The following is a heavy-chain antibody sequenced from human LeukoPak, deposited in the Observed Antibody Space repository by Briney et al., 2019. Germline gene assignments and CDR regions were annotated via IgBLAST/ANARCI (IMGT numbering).Heavy chain of an antibody. CDR1: GFTVSGTH. Sequence: GGSVRLSCAASGFTVSGTHMSWVRQAPGKGLEWVSAMYTGGTTYYADSVTGRFTVSRDTSRNTLFLHMNSLRADDTAIYYCAKDEATSGGGLASWGQGTLVIVSS. V-gene: IGHV3-53*01. J-gene: IGHJ5*01. CDR2: MYTGGTT. D-gene: IGHD3-16*01. CDR3: AKDEATSGGGLAS.